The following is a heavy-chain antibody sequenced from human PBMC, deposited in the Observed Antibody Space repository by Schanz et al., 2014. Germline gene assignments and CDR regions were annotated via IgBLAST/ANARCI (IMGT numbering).Heavy chain of an antibody. Sequence: QVQLVQSGAEVKKPGASVKVSCKASGYTFTSYGISWVRQAPGQGLEWMGWISPYNGNTNYAQKLQGRVTMTRDTSTSTVYMELSSLRSDDTAVYYCARERTVIRGLSGWFDPWGQGTLVTVSS. CDR2: ISPYNGNT. V-gene: IGHV1-18*01. D-gene: IGHD3-10*01. CDR1: GYTFTSYG. CDR3: ARERTVIRGLSGWFDP. J-gene: IGHJ5*02.